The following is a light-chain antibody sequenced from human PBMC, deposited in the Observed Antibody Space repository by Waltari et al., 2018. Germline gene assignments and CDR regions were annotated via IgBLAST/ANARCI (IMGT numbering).Light chain of an antibody. Sequence: QSVLTQPPSASGTPGLRDPISCSGSSSNIGSNPVNWYQQLPGTAPNLLIYSTNQRPSGVPDRFSGSKSGTSASLAISGLQSEDEADYYCATWDDSLNAAVFGGGTQLSVL. V-gene: IGLV1-44*01. CDR1: SSNIGSNP. J-gene: IGLJ7*01. CDR2: STN. CDR3: ATWDDSLNAAV.